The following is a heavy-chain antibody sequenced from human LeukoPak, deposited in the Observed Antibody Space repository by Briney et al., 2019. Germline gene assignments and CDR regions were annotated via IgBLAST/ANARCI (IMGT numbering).Heavy chain of an antibody. CDR1: GGSINSSSYY. Sequence: SETLSLTCTVSGGSINSSSYYWGWIRQPPGKALEWIGSIYHSGYTYYNPSLKSRVPISVDTSKNQFSLKPRSVTAADTAVYYCARSSMFRGVTVDYWGQGTLVTVSS. CDR2: IYHSGYT. V-gene: IGHV4-39*01. CDR3: ARSSMFRGVTVDY. J-gene: IGHJ4*02. D-gene: IGHD3-10*01.